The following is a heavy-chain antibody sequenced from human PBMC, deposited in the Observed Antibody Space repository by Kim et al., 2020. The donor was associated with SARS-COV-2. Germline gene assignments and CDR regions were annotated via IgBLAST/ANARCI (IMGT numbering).Heavy chain of an antibody. CDR1: GFTFSSRA. V-gene: IGHV3-23*01. Sequence: GGSLRLSCVASGFTFSSRAMSWVRQTPEKGLEWVASINNGGNPYYADSVQGRFTVFRHVTRATLYLQMNRLRAEDSGLYYCAKDHPSSGWPAFDSWGQGTLVAVSS. CDR3: AKDHPSSGWPAFDS. J-gene: IGHJ4*02. D-gene: IGHD6-19*01. CDR2: INNGGNP.